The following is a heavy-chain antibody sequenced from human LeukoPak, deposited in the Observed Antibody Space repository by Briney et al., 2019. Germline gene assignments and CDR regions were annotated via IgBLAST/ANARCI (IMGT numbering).Heavy chain of an antibody. CDR1: GFTFSNSW. V-gene: IGHV3-7*03. J-gene: IGHJ5*02. D-gene: IGHD2-21*01. CDR2: IDQRGNDQ. Sequence: GGSLRLSCAASGFTFSNSWMIWVRQAPGEGLEWVANIDQRGNDQRYVDSVKGRFIISRDNTKGSLYLQMNNLRVEDTALYYCARGIVVSPAAPHSWFDPWGQGTLVTVSS. CDR3: ARGIVVSPAAPHSWFDP.